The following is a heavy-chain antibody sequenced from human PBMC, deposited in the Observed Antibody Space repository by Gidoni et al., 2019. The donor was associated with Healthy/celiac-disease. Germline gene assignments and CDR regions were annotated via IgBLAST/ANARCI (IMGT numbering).Heavy chain of an antibody. V-gene: IGHV6-1*01. Sequence: QVQLQQSGPGLVKPSQTLSLTCAISGDSVSSNIAAWNWNRQSPSRGLEWLGRTYYRSKWYNDYAVSVKSRITINPDTSKNQFSLQLNSVTPEDTAVYYCARERSSGWSGTDYYYMDVWGKGTTVTVSS. CDR2: TYYRSKWYN. D-gene: IGHD6-19*01. CDR3: ARERSSGWSGTDYYYMDV. J-gene: IGHJ6*03. CDR1: GDSVSSNIAA.